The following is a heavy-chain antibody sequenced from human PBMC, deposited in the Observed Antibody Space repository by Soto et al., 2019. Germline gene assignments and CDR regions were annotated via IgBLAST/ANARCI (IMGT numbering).Heavy chain of an antibody. Sequence: QVQLQQWGAGLLKPSETLSLTCAVYGGSFSGYYWTWIRQPPGKGLEWIGEINHSGSTNYNPSLKSRVTMSVDTSKHQFSLKLRSATAADTAVYYCARLPRGYNYGMDVWGQGTTVTVSS. J-gene: IGHJ6*02. CDR3: ARLPRGYNYGMDV. CDR1: GGSFSGYY. V-gene: IGHV4-34*01. CDR2: INHSGST.